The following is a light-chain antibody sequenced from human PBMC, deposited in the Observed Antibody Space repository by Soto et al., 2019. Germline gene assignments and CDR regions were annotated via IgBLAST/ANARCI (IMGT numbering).Light chain of an antibody. CDR1: QSISSW. Sequence: DIQMTQSPSTLSASVGDRVTITCRASQSISSWLAWYQQKPGKAPKLLIYDASSFESGVPSRFSGSGSVTEFTLTISSLQPDYFATYYCQQYNSYVLTFGGGTKVEIK. V-gene: IGKV1-5*01. J-gene: IGKJ4*01. CDR3: QQYNSYVLT. CDR2: DAS.